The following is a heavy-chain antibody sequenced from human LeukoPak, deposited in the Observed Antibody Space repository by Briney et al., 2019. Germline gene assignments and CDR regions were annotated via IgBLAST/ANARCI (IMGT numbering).Heavy chain of an antibody. V-gene: IGHV1-69*13. Sequence: EASVKVSCKASGGTFSSYAISWVRQAPGQGLEWMGGIIPILGTANYAQKFQGRVTITADESTSTAYMELSSLRSEDTAVYYCARVRGSMDYYDSSGYRPHTDWYFDLWGRGTLVTVSS. D-gene: IGHD3-22*01. CDR1: GGTFSSYA. CDR3: ARVRGSMDYYDSSGYRPHTDWYFDL. CDR2: IIPILGTA. J-gene: IGHJ2*01.